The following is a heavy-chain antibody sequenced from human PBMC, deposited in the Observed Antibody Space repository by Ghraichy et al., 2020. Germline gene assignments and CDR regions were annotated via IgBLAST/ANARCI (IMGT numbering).Heavy chain of an antibody. CDR3: ARQGKRAAHGYYGMDV. CDR2: IYYSGST. J-gene: IGHJ6*02. Sequence: SETLSLTCTVSGGSISSSSYYWGWIRQPPGKGLEWIGSIYYSGSTYYNPSLKSRVTISVDTSKNQFSLKLSSVTAADTAVYYCARQGKRAAHGYYGMDVWGQGTTVTVSS. CDR1: GGSISSSSYY. V-gene: IGHV4-39*01. D-gene: IGHD6-6*01.